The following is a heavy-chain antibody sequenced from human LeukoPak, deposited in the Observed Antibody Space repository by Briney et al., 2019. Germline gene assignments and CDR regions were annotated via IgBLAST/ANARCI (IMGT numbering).Heavy chain of an antibody. CDR3: ARDRDTAMAPYYFDY. CDR2: IYHTGST. CDR1: GYSISSGYY. Sequence: SETLSLTCAVSGYSISSGYYWGWIRQPPGKGLEWIGSIYHTGSTYYNPSLKSRVTISVDTSKNQFSLKLSSVTAADTAVYYCARDRDTAMAPYYFDYWGRGTLVTVSS. D-gene: IGHD5-18*01. J-gene: IGHJ4*02. V-gene: IGHV4-38-2*02.